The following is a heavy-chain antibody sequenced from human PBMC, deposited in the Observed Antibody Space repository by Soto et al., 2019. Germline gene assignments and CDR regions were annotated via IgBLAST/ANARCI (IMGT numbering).Heavy chain of an antibody. D-gene: IGHD6-13*01. V-gene: IGHV3-49*04. CDR1: GFTFGDYA. CDR2: IRSKAYGGTT. CDR3: TRDGGIAAPSVNAFDI. J-gene: IGHJ3*02. Sequence: GGSLRLSCTASGFTFGDYAMSWVRQAPGKGLEWVGFIRSKAYGGTTEYAASVKGRFTISRDDSKSIAYLQMNSLKTEDTAVYYCTRDGGIAAPSVNAFDIWGQGTMVTVSS.